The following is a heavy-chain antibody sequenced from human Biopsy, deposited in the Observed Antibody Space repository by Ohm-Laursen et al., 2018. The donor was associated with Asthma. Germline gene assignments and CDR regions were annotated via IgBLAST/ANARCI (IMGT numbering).Heavy chain of an antibody. Sequence: SETLSLTWTVSGGSINIGDYYWSWIRQHPVKGLEWIGHIYYSGSTYYNPSLKSRVSISLDTSKNQFSLRLSSVTAADTAMYYCARIPRRSGSYFVDCWGQGTLVTVSS. J-gene: IGHJ4*02. V-gene: IGHV4-31*02. CDR3: ARIPRRSGSYFVDC. CDR2: IYYSGST. CDR1: GGSINIGDYY. D-gene: IGHD3-22*01.